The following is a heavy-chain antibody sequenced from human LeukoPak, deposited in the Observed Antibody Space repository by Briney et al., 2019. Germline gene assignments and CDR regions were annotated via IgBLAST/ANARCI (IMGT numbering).Heavy chain of an antibody. Sequence: SETLSLTCTVSGGSISDHWWSWIRQPAGKGLEWIGRFPPSGSIHYNPSLESRVTISVDKPKNQFSLTLSFVTAADTAVYYCARDGIAVGDYWGQGSLVTVSS. CDR2: FPPSGSI. V-gene: IGHV4-4*07. J-gene: IGHJ4*02. CDR1: GGSISDHW. CDR3: ARDGIAVGDY. D-gene: IGHD6-19*01.